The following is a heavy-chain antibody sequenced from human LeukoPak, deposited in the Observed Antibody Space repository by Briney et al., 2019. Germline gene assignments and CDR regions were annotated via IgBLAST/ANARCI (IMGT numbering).Heavy chain of an antibody. CDR3: ARDGVYYDSSGLDY. CDR2: ITSSSSYI. D-gene: IGHD3-22*01. J-gene: IGHJ4*02. V-gene: IGHV3-21*06. Sequence: PGGSLRLSCAASGFTFSSYNMNWVRQAPGKGLEWVSSITSSSSYIYYADSVKGRFTISRDNAKNSLYLQVDSLRVEDTAEYYCARDGVYYDSSGLDYWGQGTLVTVSS. CDR1: GFTFSSYN.